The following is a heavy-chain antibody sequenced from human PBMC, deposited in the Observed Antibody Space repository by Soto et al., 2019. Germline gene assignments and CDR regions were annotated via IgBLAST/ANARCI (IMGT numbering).Heavy chain of an antibody. Sequence: SETLSLTCTVSAGSISSSSYYWGWIRQPPGKGLEWIGSIYYSGSTYYNTSLKSRVTISVDTSKNQFSLKLSSVTAADTAVYYCARRWSTIFGVVTQINWFDPWGQGTLVTVSS. CDR2: IYYSGST. V-gene: IGHV4-39*01. J-gene: IGHJ5*02. CDR3: ARRWSTIFGVVTQINWFDP. D-gene: IGHD3-3*01. CDR1: AGSISSSSYY.